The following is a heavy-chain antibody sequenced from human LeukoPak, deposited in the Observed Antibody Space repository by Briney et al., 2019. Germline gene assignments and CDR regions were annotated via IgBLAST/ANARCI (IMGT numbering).Heavy chain of an antibody. J-gene: IGHJ4*02. D-gene: IGHD6-13*01. Sequence: SETLSLTCTVSGGSISSGGYSWSWIRQHPGKGLEWIGYIYYSGSTYYNPSLKSRVTISVDTSKNQFSLKLSSVTAADTAVYYCARVVSAAGTIDYWGQGTLVTVSS. CDR2: IYYSGST. CDR3: ARVVSAAGTIDY. V-gene: IGHV4-31*03. CDR1: GGSISSGGYS.